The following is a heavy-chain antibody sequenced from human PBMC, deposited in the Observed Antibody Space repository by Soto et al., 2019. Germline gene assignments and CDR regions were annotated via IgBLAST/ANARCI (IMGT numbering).Heavy chain of an antibody. CDR2: ISGGGRPI. CDR3: ARDLGWAFDS. D-gene: IGHD6-19*01. CDR1: GFTFSTFS. J-gene: IGHJ4*02. V-gene: IGHV3-48*02. Sequence: EVQLVESGGGSVQPGGSLRLSCAASGFTFSTFSMNWVRQAPGRGLEWISYISGGGRPISYADSVKGRFTISRDNAKNSLYLQMDSLPDDDTDVYYCARDLGWAFDSWGQGTLVTVSS.